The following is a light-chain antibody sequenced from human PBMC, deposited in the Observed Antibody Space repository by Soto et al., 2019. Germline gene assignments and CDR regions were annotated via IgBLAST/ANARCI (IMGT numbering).Light chain of an antibody. V-gene: IGLV2-14*03. CDR2: DVT. CDR3: SSYSSTSTRRL. CDR1: SNDIGGYNY. Sequence: QSVLTQRASVSGSAGQASTIPCTGTSNDIGGYNYVSWYQQFPGKAPKLIIYDVTNRPSGVSFRFSGSKSGNTASLTISGLQAEDEAGYHCSSYSSTSTRRLFGAGTKVT. J-gene: IGLJ1*01.